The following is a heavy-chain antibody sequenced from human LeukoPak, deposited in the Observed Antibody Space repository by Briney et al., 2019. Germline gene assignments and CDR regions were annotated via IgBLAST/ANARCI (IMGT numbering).Heavy chain of an antibody. J-gene: IGHJ6*02. Sequence: PGGSLRLSCAASGFTFSSYAMSWDRQAPGRGLEWVSAISGSGGSTYYADSVKGRFTISRDNSKNTLYLQMNSLRAEDTAVYYCAKNKGSGSYYSYYYYGMDVWGQGTTVTVSS. D-gene: IGHD3-10*01. V-gene: IGHV3-23*01. CDR3: AKNKGSGSYYSYYYYGMDV. CDR2: ISGSGGST. CDR1: GFTFSSYA.